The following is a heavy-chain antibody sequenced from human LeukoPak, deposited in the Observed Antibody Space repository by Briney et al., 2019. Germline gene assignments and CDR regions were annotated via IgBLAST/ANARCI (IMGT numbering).Heavy chain of an antibody. Sequence: SSETLSLTCTVSGGSISTNYWTWIRQPPWKGLEWIGNIHYSGSTNYNPSLKSRVTISVDTSKNQFSLKLSSVTAADTAVYYCARDSGVVVTAAYNWFDPWGQGTLVTVSS. CDR2: IHYSGST. J-gene: IGHJ5*02. D-gene: IGHD2-15*01. V-gene: IGHV4-59*01. CDR1: GGSISTNY. CDR3: ARDSGVVVTAAYNWFDP.